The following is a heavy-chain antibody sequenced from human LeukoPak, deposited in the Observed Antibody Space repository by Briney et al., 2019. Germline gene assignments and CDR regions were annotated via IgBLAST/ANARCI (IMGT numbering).Heavy chain of an antibody. J-gene: IGHJ4*02. V-gene: IGHV1-2*02. CDR2: INPNSGGT. CDR3: ARDSGSYYRSFYSDY. Sequence: GASVKVSCKASGYTFTGYYMHWVRQAPGQGLEWMGWINPNSGGTNYAQKFQGRVTMTRDTSISTAYMGLSRLRSDDTAVYYCARDSGSYYRSFYSDYWGQGTLVTVSS. CDR1: GYTFTGYY. D-gene: IGHD1-26*01.